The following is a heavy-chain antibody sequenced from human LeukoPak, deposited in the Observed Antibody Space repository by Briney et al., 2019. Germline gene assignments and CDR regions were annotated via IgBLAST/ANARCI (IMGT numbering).Heavy chain of an antibody. Sequence: SEALSLTCTGSGGSMHLFYWTWIRQSPGKGLEWIGNIYHIGYTEYNPSLKSRVTISVDTSKNQFSLKLNSMTAADTAVYYCARDRLRNNWYYGMDVWGQGTTVTVSS. V-gene: IGHV4-59*01. CDR3: ARDRLRNNWYYGMDV. D-gene: IGHD1-1*01. J-gene: IGHJ6*02. CDR1: GGSMHLFY. CDR2: IYHIGYT.